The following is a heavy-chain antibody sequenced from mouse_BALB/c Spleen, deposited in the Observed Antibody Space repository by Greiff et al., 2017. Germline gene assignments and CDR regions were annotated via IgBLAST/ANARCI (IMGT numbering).Heavy chain of an antibody. CDR3: ARRRGAYYYGSSYGYFDV. J-gene: IGHJ1*01. D-gene: IGHD1-1*01. V-gene: IGHV1S33*01. Sequence: SGPELVKPGALVKISCKASGYTFTSYDINWVKQRPGQGLEWIGWIYPGDGSTKYNEKFKGKATLTADKSSSTAYMQLSSLTSENSAVYFCARRRGAYYYGSSYGYFDVWGAGTTVTVSS. CDR1: GYTFTSYD. CDR2: IYPGDGST.